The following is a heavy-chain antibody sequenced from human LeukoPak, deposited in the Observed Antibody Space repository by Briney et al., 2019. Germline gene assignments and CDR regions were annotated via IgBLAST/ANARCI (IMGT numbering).Heavy chain of an antibody. J-gene: IGHJ4*02. CDR1: GFTFSSCG. V-gene: IGHV3-21*01. CDR2: IGPTGTDR. D-gene: IGHD1-14*01. CDR3: ATETIGRHYEY. Sequence: GGSLRLSCAASGFTFSSCGFNWVRQAPGKGLEWVSSIGPTGTDRYYADSVRGRFTISRDNAKNSMYLQMDSLRDEDTAVYYCATETIGRHYEYWDQGTLLTVSS.